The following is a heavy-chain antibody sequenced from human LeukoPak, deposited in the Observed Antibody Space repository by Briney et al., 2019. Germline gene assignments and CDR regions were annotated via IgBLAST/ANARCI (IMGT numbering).Heavy chain of an antibody. CDR3: VCPTRHDGSTYYSPFDY. D-gene: IGHD3-22*01. V-gene: IGHV3-72*01. J-gene: IGHJ4*02. CDR2: IRRKTNSYTT. CDR1: GFTFSDYY. Sequence: PGGSLRLSCAASGFTFSDYYMDWVRQAPGKGLEWVGRIRRKTNSYTTEYAASVKGRFTVSRDDSKTSLYLQMNSLKTEDTAVYYCVCPTRHDGSTYYSPFDYWGQGTLVTVSS.